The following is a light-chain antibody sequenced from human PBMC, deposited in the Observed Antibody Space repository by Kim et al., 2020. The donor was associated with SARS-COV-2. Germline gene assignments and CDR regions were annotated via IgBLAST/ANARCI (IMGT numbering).Light chain of an antibody. J-gene: IGLJ2*01. CDR2: GKD. V-gene: IGLV1-44*01. Sequence: VTIMFSGTTTPIENKPVQWYQQLQGAAPKLLIYGKDQRPAGVPDRFSASKYGTSASLAIGGLQSEDEADYFCASWHDSLNGPVFGGGTQLTVL. CDR3: ASWHDSLNGPV. CDR1: TTPIENKP.